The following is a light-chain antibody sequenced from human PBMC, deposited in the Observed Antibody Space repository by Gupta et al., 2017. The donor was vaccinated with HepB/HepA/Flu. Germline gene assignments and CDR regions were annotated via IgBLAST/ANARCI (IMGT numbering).Light chain of an antibody. CDR3: CSDAGIRVV. Sequence: QSALTQPRSVSGSPGQSVTISCTGTRNAVGAYKYVSCYQQHPGEDLKLMIFDGSKRPSGVPDRFSGSKAGNAASLTIAGLQGEDEDDYYCCSDAGIRVVFGGGTKLTVL. CDR2: DGS. CDR1: RNAVGAYKY. V-gene: IGLV2-11*01. J-gene: IGLJ2*01.